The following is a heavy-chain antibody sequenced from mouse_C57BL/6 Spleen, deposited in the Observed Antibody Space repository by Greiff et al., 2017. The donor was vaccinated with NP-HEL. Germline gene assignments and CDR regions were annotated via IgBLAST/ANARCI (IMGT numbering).Heavy chain of an antibody. J-gene: IGHJ3*01. CDR1: GFSFNTYA. V-gene: IGHV10-1*01. Sequence: EVQLVESGGGLVQPKGSLKLSCAASGFSFNTYAMNWVRQAPGKGLEWVARIRSKSNNYATYYADSVKDRFTISRDDSESMLYLQMNNLKTEDTAMYYCVRNYDGYYVSFAYWGQGTLVTVSA. D-gene: IGHD2-3*01. CDR2: IRSKSNNYAT. CDR3: VRNYDGYYVSFAY.